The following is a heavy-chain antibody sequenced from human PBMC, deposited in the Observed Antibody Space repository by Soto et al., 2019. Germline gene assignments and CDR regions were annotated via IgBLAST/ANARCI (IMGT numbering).Heavy chain of an antibody. D-gene: IGHD4-4*01. V-gene: IGHV3-23*01. J-gene: IGHJ6*02. CDR2: ISGSGIST. Sequence: EAQLLESGGGLVQPGGSLRLSCAASGFTFSTYPMSWVRQAPGKGLEWVSGISGSGISTYYTDSVKGRFTISRDNSKNTVFLQMNSLRDEDTAVYYCVKPPVITASYYHYDMDVWGQGTTVTVSS. CDR3: VKPPVITASYYHYDMDV. CDR1: GFTFSTYP.